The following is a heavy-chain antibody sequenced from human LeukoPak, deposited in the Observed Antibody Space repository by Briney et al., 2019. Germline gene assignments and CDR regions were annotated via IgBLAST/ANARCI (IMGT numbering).Heavy chain of an antibody. CDR3: AKAANYDILTGYYLDY. J-gene: IGHJ4*02. CDR1: GFTLSTYN. V-gene: IGHV3-23*01. CDR2: ITGGGDTA. D-gene: IGHD3-9*01. Sequence: GGSLRLSCAASGFTLSTYNMNWVRQAPGKGLEWVSAITGGGDTAYYADSVKGRFTISRDNSKNTLYLQMNNLRAEDTAIYCCAKAANYDILTGYYLDYWGQGTLVTVSS.